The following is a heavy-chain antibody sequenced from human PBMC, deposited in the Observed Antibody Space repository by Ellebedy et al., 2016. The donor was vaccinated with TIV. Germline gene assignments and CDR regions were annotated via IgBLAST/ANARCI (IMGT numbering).Heavy chain of an antibody. CDR2: IHYRAST. Sequence: MPSETLSLTCAVSGGSINSTTYYWGCVRQPPGKGLAWIGAIHYRASTYYNPSLKSRVTISIATSNNRFSLNLKSVTVADTAVYYCARGGWEHPTWTLSPWGQGTLVTVSS. CDR3: ARGGWEHPTWTLSP. J-gene: IGHJ5*02. V-gene: IGHV4-39*07. D-gene: IGHD4-23*01. CDR1: GGSINSTTYY.